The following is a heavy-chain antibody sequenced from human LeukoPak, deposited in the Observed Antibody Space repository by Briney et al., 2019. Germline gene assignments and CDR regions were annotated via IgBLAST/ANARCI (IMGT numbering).Heavy chain of an antibody. J-gene: IGHJ5*02. Sequence: ALVKVSCKASGYTFTSYDINWVRQATGQGLEWMGWMNPNSGNTGYAQKFQGRVTMTRNTSISTAYMELSSLRSEDTAVYYCARGLVFGELTNWFDPWGQGTLVTVSS. CDR3: ARGLVFGELTNWFDP. CDR2: MNPNSGNT. CDR1: GYTFTSYD. V-gene: IGHV1-8*01. D-gene: IGHD3-10*02.